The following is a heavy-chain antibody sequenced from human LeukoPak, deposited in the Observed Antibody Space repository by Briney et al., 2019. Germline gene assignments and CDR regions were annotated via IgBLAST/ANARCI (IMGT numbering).Heavy chain of an antibody. CDR1: GFTFSSYA. Sequence: GGSLRLSCAASGFTFSSYAMTWVRQAPGKGLEWVSAISGSGASTYYADSVKGRFTISRDNSKNTLYLQMNSLRAEDTAVYYCAKVTGVSGRNSGSWGQGTRVTVSS. V-gene: IGHV3-23*01. D-gene: IGHD6-19*01. CDR2: ISGSGAST. CDR3: AKVTGVSGRNSGS. J-gene: IGHJ5*02.